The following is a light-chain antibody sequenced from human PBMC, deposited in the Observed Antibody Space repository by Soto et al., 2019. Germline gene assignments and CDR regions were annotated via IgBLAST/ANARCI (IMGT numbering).Light chain of an antibody. CDR3: QQSGGSPRT. Sequence: EIVLTQSPGTLSLSPGDRATLSCRASQSVSSNYLAWYQHRPGQAPRLLIYGASSRATGIPDRFSGSGSGTDFTLTISRLEPEDFAVYYCQQSGGSPRTFGQGTKVEIK. J-gene: IGKJ1*01. CDR2: GAS. CDR1: QSVSSNY. V-gene: IGKV3-20*01.